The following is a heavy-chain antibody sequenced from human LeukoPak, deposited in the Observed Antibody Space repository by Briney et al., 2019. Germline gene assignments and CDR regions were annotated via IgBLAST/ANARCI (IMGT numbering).Heavy chain of an antibody. V-gene: IGHV3-48*02. CDR2: ISSSSSTI. CDR1: GFTFSSYS. Sequence: PGGSLRLSCAASGFTFSSYSMNWVRQAPGKGLEWVSYISSSSSTIFYADSVKGRFTISRDNAKNSLYLQMNSLRDEDTAVYYCARLVPVGVGFDFDCWGQGTLVTVSS. D-gene: IGHD2-8*01. J-gene: IGHJ4*02. CDR3: ARLVPVGVGFDFDC.